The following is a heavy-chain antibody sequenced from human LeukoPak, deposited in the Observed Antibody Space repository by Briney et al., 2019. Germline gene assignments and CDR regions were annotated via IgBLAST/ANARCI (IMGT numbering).Heavy chain of an antibody. V-gene: IGHV5-51*01. J-gene: IGHJ4*02. Sequence: GESLKISCKGSGYSFTNYWIGWVRQMPGKGLKWMGISYPGDSDARYSPSFQVQVTISADKPIRNAYLQWSSLKASDTGMYYCARRRDLYSGSYYPFDYWGQGTLVTVSS. CDR3: ARRRDLYSGSYYPFDY. CDR2: SYPGDSDA. D-gene: IGHD1-26*01. CDR1: GYSFTNYW.